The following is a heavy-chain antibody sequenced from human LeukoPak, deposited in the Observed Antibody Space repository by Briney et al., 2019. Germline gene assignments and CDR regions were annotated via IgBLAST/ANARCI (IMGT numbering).Heavy chain of an antibody. V-gene: IGHV4-59*08. J-gene: IGHJ4*02. CDR2: IHFNGST. CDR3: ARRSSSEYYFDY. D-gene: IGHD6-6*01. Sequence: SETLSLTCTVSGGSINSYYWSWIRQPPGKGLEWIGYIHFNGSTNYNPSLKSRVTMSVGTSKNQFSLKLSSVTAADTAVYYCARRSSSEYYFDYWGQGTLVTVSS. CDR1: GGSINSYY.